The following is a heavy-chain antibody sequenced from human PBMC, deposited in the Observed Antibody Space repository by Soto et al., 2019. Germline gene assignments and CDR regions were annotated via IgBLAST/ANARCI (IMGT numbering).Heavy chain of an antibody. D-gene: IGHD2-2*01. CDR3: AGAIIAVPGPNYYYYGMDV. J-gene: IGHJ6*02. V-gene: IGHV1-69*06. CDR1: GGTFSSYA. Sequence: QVQLVQSGAEVKKPGSSVKVSCKASGGTFSSYAISWVRQAPGQGLEWMGGIIPIFGTANYAQKFQGRVTIIADKSTSTAYMELSSLRSEDTAVYYCAGAIIAVPGPNYYYYGMDVWGQGTTVTVSS. CDR2: IIPIFGTA.